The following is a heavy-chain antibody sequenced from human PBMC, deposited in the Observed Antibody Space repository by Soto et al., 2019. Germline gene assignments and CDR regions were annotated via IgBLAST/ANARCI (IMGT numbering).Heavy chain of an antibody. J-gene: IGHJ4*02. CDR2: IYYSGST. V-gene: IGHV4-59*01. D-gene: IGHD1-20*01. Sequence: SETLSLSCTASGGSISSYYWSWIRQPPGKGLEWIGYIYYSGSTNYNPALKSRVTISVDTSKNQFSLKLSSVTAADTAVYYCARPTYNSGSPFDYWGQGTLVTVSS. CDR3: ARPTYNSGSPFDY. CDR1: GGSISSYY.